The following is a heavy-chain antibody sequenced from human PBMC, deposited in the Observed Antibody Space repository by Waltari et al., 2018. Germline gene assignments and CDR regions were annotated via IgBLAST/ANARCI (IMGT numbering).Heavy chain of an antibody. V-gene: IGHV1-69*13. D-gene: IGHD6-25*01. CDR2: IIPIFGTA. CDR3: AREPHNHGFPYNWFDP. J-gene: IGHJ5*02. CDR1: GGTFSSYA. Sequence: QVQLVQSGAEVKKPGSSVTVSCKASGGTFSSYAISWLRQAPGQGLEWMGRIIPIFGTANYAQKFQGRVTITADKSTSTAYMELSSLRSEDTAVYYCAREPHNHGFPYNWFDPWGQGTLVTVSS.